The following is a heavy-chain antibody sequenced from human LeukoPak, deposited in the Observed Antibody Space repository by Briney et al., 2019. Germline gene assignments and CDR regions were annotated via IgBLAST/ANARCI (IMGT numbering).Heavy chain of an antibody. CDR1: GFTVTSNY. V-gene: IGHV3-66*01. CDR2: IYSDGST. Sequence: PRGSLRLSCAASGFTVTSNYMSWVRQAPGKGLEWVSVIYSDGSTYYADSVKGRFTISRDNSKDTLFLQMNSLRAEDTAVYYCARGARYSYGLGVWGQGTLVTVSS. D-gene: IGHD5-18*01. J-gene: IGHJ4*02. CDR3: ARGARYSYGLGV.